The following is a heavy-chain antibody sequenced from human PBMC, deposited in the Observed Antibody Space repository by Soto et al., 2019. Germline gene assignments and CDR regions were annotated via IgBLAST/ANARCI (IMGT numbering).Heavy chain of an antibody. Sequence: PSETLSLTCAVSGCSISSSSYYWGWIRQPPGKGLEWIGSIYYSGSTYYNPSLKSRVTISVDTSKNQFSLKLSSVTAADTAVYYCARRGNYWFDPWGQGTLVTVSS. J-gene: IGHJ5*02. D-gene: IGHD3-10*01. CDR1: GCSISSSSYY. V-gene: IGHV4-39*01. CDR3: ARRGNYWFDP. CDR2: IYYSGST.